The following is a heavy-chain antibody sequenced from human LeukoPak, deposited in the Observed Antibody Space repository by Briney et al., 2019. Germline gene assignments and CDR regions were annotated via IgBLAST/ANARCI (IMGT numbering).Heavy chain of an antibody. V-gene: IGHV4-59*12. D-gene: IGHD2-15*01. CDR1: GGSISSYY. J-gene: IGHJ4*02. CDR2: IYYSGST. Sequence: SETLSLTCTVSGGSISSYYWSWIRQPPGKGLEWIGYIYYSGSTNYNPSLKSRVTISVDTSKNQFSLKLSSVTAADTAVYYCARRRIKRAFDYWGQGTLVTVSS. CDR3: ARRRIKRAFDY.